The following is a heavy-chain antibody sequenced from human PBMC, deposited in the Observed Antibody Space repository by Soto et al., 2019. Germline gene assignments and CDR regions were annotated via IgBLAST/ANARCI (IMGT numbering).Heavy chain of an antibody. CDR2: INPSGGST. J-gene: IGHJ2*01. Sequence: QVQLVQSGAEVKKPGASVKVSCKASGYSFTSYYMHWVRQAPGQGLEWMGVINPSGGSTIYAQKFQGRVTMTRDTSTSTLYMELSSLRSDDTAVYYCARGLAVAGDWYFDLWGRGTLVTVSS. D-gene: IGHD6-19*01. CDR1: GYSFTSYY. CDR3: ARGLAVAGDWYFDL. V-gene: IGHV1-46*03.